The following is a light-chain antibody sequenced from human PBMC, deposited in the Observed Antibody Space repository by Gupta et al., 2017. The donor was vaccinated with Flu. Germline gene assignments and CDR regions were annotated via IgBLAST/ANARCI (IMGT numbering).Light chain of an antibody. CDR3: CSYAGSSTAI. V-gene: IGLV2-23*01. CDR1: SNDVGNYNL. J-gene: IGLJ2*01. Sequence: QSALTQSASVSGSPGQSITISCTGTSNDVGNYNLVSWYQQHPGKAPKLMIYEASKRPSGVANRFSGSKSGNTASLTISGLQAEDEADYYCCSYAGSSTAIFGGGTKLTVL. CDR2: EAS.